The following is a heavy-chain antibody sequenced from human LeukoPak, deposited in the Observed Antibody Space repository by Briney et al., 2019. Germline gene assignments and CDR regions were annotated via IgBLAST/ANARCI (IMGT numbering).Heavy chain of an antibody. CDR2: ISYDGSNK. Sequence: PGGSLRLSCAASGFTFSSYAMHWVRQAPGKGLEWVAVISYDGSNKYYADSVKGRFTISRDNSKNTLYLQMNSLRAEDTAVYYCGRDRGHGGKTEPVDYWGQGTLVTVSS. V-gene: IGHV3-30-3*01. CDR1: GFTFSSYA. D-gene: IGHD4-23*01. J-gene: IGHJ4*02. CDR3: GRDRGHGGKTEPVDY.